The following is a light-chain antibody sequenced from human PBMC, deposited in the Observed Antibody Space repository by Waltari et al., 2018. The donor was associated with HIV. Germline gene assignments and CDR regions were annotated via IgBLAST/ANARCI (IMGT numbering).Light chain of an antibody. CDR3: QSYDSTLSGV. CDR1: NSNVGAGYD. Sequence: QSVLTQPPSVSGAPGQTVTISCTGSNSNVGAGYDVQWYPQLPGTAPKLLIEFTNNRPSGVPDRVSGSKSGTSASRTITGLQAEDEADYYCQSYDSTLSGVFGGGTKLTVL. CDR2: FTN. V-gene: IGLV1-40*01. J-gene: IGLJ3*02.